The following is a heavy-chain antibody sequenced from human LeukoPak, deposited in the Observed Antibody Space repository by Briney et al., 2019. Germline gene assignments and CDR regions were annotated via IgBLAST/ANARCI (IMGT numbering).Heavy chain of an antibody. V-gene: IGHV3-23*01. CDR1: GFIFSNYA. CDR2: ITGRGDET. CDR3: AKRPDCSTTNCFRFEY. J-gene: IGHJ4*02. Sequence: GGSLRLSCAASGFIFSNYALMWVRQAPGKGLEWVSSITGRGDETFYADSVKGRFSLSRDNSKNMLYLQMYSLGAEDTAIYYCAKRPDCSTTNCFRFEYWGQGTLVTVSS. D-gene: IGHD2-2*01.